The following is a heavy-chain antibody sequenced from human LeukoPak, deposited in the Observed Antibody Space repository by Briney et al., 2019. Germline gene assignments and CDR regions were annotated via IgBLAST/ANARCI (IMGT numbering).Heavy chain of an antibody. V-gene: IGHV4-59*12. D-gene: IGHD1-20*01. J-gene: IGHJ5*02. CDR2: IYYSGST. CDR1: SGSISSYY. Sequence: SETLSLTCTVSSGSISSYYWSWIRQPPGKGLEWIAYIYYSGSTNYNPSLKSRVTTSVDTSKNQFSLKLSSVTAADTAVYYCARGITGTTNNWFDPWGQGTLVTVSS. CDR3: ARGITGTTNNWFDP.